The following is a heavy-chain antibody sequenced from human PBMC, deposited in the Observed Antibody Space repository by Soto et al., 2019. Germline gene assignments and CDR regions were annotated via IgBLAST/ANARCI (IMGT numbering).Heavy chain of an antibody. CDR1: GYTFTSYD. Sequence: QVQLVQSGAEVKKPRASVKVSCKASGYTFTSYDINWVRQATGQGLEWMGWMNPNSGNTGYAQKFQGRVTMTRNTSISTAYMELSSLRSEDTAVYYCARDGYDILTGYYTDYYYYYMDVWGKGTTVTVSS. J-gene: IGHJ6*03. CDR3: ARDGYDILTGYYTDYYYYYMDV. V-gene: IGHV1-8*01. D-gene: IGHD3-9*01. CDR2: MNPNSGNT.